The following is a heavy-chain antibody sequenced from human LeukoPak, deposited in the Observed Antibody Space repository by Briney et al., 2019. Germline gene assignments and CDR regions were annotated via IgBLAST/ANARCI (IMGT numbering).Heavy chain of an antibody. CDR1: GDSISSNNYF. V-gene: IGHV4-39*01. Sequence: PSETLSLTCTVSGDSISSNNYFWGWICQPPGKGLEWIGEISYNGNTYYNPSLKSRVTISVDTSKNQFSLKLSSVIAADTAVYYCARRSPLVAVIMSHYYDYWGQGALVTVSS. D-gene: IGHD2-21*01. CDR3: ARRSPLVAVIMSHYYDY. CDR2: ISYNGNT. J-gene: IGHJ4*02.